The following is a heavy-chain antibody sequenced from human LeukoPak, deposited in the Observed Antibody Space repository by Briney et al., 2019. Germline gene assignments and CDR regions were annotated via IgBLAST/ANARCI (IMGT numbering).Heavy chain of an antibody. J-gene: IGHJ4*02. D-gene: IGHD1-26*01. Sequence: GGSLRLSCAASGFTFDNYRMSWVRQAPGKGLEWVSTVNADGGNTYFADSVKGRLTISRDNSKSTLILQMNSLRVEDTALYYCTKRVKYGGTWDHFADWGQGTLVTVSS. CDR3: TKRVKYGGTWDHFAD. CDR1: GFTFDNYR. CDR2: VNADGGNT. V-gene: IGHV3-23*01.